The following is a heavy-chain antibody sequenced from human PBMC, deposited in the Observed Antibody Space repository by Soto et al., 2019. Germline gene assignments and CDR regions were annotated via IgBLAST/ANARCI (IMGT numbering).Heavy chain of an antibody. CDR3: ARSKYGSSTSCYARYFDL. CDR1: GFTVSSNY. Sequence: GGSLRLSCAASGFTVSSNYMSWVRQAPGKGLEWVSVIYSVGSTYYADSVKGGFTISRDNSKNTLYLHMNNLRTEDTAVYYSARSKYGSSTSCYARYFDLWGRGTLVTVSS. D-gene: IGHD2-2*01. V-gene: IGHV3-53*01. CDR2: IYSVGST. J-gene: IGHJ2*01.